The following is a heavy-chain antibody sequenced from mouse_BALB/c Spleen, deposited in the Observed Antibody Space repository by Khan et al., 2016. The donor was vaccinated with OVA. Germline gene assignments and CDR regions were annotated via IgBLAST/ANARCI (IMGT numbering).Heavy chain of an antibody. CDR1: GYSITSGYA. CDR3: ARGNYYGYYFDY. Sequence: QLEESGPGLVKPSQSLSLTCTVTGYSITSGYAWNWIRQFPGNKLEWIGYISYSGGTSYNPSLKSRISITRDTSKNQFFLQLNSVTTEDTATYYCARGNYYGYYFDYWGQGTTLTVSS. V-gene: IGHV3-2*02. J-gene: IGHJ2*01. CDR2: ISYSGGT. D-gene: IGHD1-1*01.